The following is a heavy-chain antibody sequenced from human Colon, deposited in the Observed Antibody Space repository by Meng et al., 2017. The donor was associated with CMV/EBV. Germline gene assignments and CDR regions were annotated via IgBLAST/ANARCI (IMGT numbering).Heavy chain of an antibody. J-gene: IGHJ4*02. CDR2: INPKSGDT. V-gene: IGHV1-2*02. Sequence: QVQLVQSGAEVKKPGASVKVSCKASGSTFTGFYIQWVRQAPGQGLEWMGWINPKSGDTIYEQKFQGRVTMTRDTSISTVYMDLNSLRSDDTAVYFCARDLWSGSSDYFDYWGQGTLVTVSS. CDR1: GSTFTGFY. D-gene: IGHD3-3*01. CDR3: ARDLWSGSSDYFDY.